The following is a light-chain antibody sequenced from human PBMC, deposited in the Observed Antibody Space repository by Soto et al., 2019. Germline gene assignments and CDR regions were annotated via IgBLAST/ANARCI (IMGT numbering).Light chain of an antibody. J-gene: IGKJ2*01. Sequence: EIVLTQSPATLSLSPGERATLSCRASQSVSSYLAWYQQKPGQAPRLLIYDASSLQSGVPSRFSGSGSGTDFTLTISSLQPEDFATYYCQQSDSIPYTFGQGTKLEIK. CDR3: QQSDSIPYT. V-gene: IGKV3-11*01. CDR1: QSVSSY. CDR2: DAS.